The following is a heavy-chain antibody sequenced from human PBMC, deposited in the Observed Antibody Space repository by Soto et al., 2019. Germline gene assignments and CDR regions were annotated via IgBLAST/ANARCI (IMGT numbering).Heavy chain of an antibody. CDR2: IYYSGST. D-gene: IGHD4-17*01. J-gene: IGHJ4*02. Sequence: QLQLQESGPGLVKPSETLSLTCTVSGGSISSSSYYWGWIRQPPGKGLEWIGSIYYSGSTYYNPSLKSRVTISVDTSKNQFSLKLSSVTAADTAVYYCARQAVTTGAYFDYWGQGTLVTVSS. CDR3: ARQAVTTGAYFDY. CDR1: GGSISSSSYY. V-gene: IGHV4-39*01.